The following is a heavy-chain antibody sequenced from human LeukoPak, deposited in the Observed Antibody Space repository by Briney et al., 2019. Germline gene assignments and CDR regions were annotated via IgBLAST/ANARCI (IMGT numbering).Heavy chain of an antibody. D-gene: IGHD4-17*01. J-gene: IGHJ3*01. V-gene: IGHV1-58*01. CDR1: GFTFINSA. Sequence: ASEKVSCKASGFTFINSALQWVRQPRGQRLEWMGFIIIGSGNTNYAQNFHDRVTITRDVSTNTAFMELTSLTSKDTAVYYCAAPSGHDFGFAFDVWGEGTLITVS. CDR3: AAPSGHDFGFAFDV. CDR2: IIIGSGNT.